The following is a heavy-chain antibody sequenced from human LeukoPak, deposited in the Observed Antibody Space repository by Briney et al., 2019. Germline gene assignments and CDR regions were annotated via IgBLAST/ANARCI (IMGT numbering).Heavy chain of an antibody. D-gene: IGHD3-10*01. CDR3: ARPMVRGAPDDPPLKIFDY. CDR1: GGSFSGYY. Sequence: KPSETLSLTCAVYGGSFSGYYWSWIRQPPGKGLEWIGEINHSGSTNYNPSLKSRVTISVDTSKNQFSLKLSSVTAADTAVYYCARPMVRGAPDDPPLKIFDYWGQGTLVTVSS. V-gene: IGHV4-34*01. J-gene: IGHJ4*02. CDR2: INHSGST.